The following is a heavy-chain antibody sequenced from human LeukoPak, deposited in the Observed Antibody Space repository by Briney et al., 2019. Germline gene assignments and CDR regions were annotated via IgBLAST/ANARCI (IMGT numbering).Heavy chain of an antibody. D-gene: IGHD3-10*01. CDR3: ARPGGEVRGVPWAPLDY. J-gene: IGHJ4*02. V-gene: IGHV4-38-2*02. Sequence: PSETLSLTCTVSGYSISSGYYWGWIRQPPGQGLEWIGSIYHSGSTYYNPSLKSRVTISVDTSKNQFSLKLSSVTAADTAVYYCARPGGEVRGVPWAPLDYWGQGTLVTVSS. CDR2: IYHSGST. CDR1: GYSISSGYY.